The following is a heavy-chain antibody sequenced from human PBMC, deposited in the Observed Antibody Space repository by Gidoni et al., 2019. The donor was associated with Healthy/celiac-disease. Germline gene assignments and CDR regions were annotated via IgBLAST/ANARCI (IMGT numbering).Heavy chain of an antibody. CDR3: ARLQWYYMDV. CDR2: ISSSGSTI. D-gene: IGHD4-4*01. V-gene: IGHV3-48*03. Sequence: EVQLVESGGGLVQPGGSLRLSCAASGFTFSSYEMNWVRQAPGKGMEWVSYISSSGSTIYYADSVKGRFTISRDNAKNSLYLQMNSLRAEDTAVYYCARLQWYYMDVWGKGTTVLVS. CDR1: GFTFSSYE. J-gene: IGHJ6*03.